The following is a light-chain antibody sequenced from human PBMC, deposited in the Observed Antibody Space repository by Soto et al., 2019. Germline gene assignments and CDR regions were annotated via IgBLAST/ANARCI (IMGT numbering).Light chain of an antibody. J-gene: IGLJ2*01. CDR1: SSDVGKYNF. V-gene: IGLV2-23*02. CDR2: EVT. Sequence: QSALTQPASVSGSPGQSITISCTGTSSDVGKYNFVSWYRQHPGKGPKLIIFEVTKRPSGVSNRFSGSRSGNTASLTISGLQAEDEADYYCCLYGGSSNYVVFGGGTQLTVL. CDR3: CLYGGSSNYVV.